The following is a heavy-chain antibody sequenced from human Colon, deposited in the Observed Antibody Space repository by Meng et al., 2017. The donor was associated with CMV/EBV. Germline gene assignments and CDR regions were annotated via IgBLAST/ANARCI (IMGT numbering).Heavy chain of an antibody. CDR3: ARLYSSSPSGDY. V-gene: IGHV3-73*01. D-gene: IGHD6-6*01. Sequence: SGFTFSDSAIQWVRQPSGKGLELVGRIRTKAHTEATEYSASVKGRFIISRDDSTSMAYLHMDSLKTEDTAVYYCARLYSSSPSGDYWGQGTLVTVSS. J-gene: IGHJ4*02. CDR2: IRTKAHTEAT. CDR1: GFTFSDSA.